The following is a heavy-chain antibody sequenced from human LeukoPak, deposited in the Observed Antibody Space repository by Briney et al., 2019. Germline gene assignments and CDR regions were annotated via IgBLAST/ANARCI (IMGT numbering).Heavy chain of an antibody. CDR2: IYYSGST. Sequence: SGTLSLTCTVSGGSISSYYWSWIRQPPGKGLEWIGYIYYSGSTNYNPSLKSRVIISVDTSKNQFSLKLSSVTAADTAVYYCARALVGATTDYWGQGTLVTVSS. V-gene: IGHV4-59*01. D-gene: IGHD1-26*01. J-gene: IGHJ4*02. CDR3: ARALVGATTDY. CDR1: GGSISSYY.